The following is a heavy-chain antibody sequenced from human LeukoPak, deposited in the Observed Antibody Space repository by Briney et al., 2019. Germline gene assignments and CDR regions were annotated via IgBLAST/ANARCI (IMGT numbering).Heavy chain of an antibody. CDR3: ARHSDYYDSSGYLTPFDY. J-gene: IGHJ4*02. D-gene: IGHD3-22*01. CDR1: GYSFTSYW. V-gene: IGHV5-51*01. Sequence: GESLKISCKGSGYSFTSYWIGWVRQMPGKGLEWMGIIYPGDSDTRYSPSFQGQVTISADKSISTAYLQWSSLKASDTAMYYCARHSDYYDSSGYLTPFDYWGQGTLVTVSS. CDR2: IYPGDSDT.